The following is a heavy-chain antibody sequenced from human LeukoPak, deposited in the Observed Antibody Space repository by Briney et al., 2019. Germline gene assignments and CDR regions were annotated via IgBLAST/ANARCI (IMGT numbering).Heavy chain of an antibody. J-gene: IGHJ4*02. V-gene: IGHV4-30-4*01. CDR3: ARAVRGVMGYYFDY. CDR1: GGSISSGDYY. Sequence: SETLSLTCTVSGGSISSGDYYWSWIRQPPGKGLEWIGYIYYSGSTYYNPSLKSRVTISVDTSKNQFSLKLSSVTAADTAVYYCARAVRGVMGYYFDYWGQGTLVTVSS. D-gene: IGHD3-10*02. CDR2: IYYSGST.